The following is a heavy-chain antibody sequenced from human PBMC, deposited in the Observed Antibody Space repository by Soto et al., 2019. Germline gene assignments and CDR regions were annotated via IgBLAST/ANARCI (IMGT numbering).Heavy chain of an antibody. CDR2: IYYSGST. D-gene: IGHD6-13*01. V-gene: IGHV4-31*03. CDR3: ARWGLSSSWYYFDY. Sequence: KPSETLSLTCTVSGGSISSGGYYWSWIRQHPGKGLEWIGYIYYSGSTYYNPSLKSRVTISVDTSKNQFSLKLSSVTAADTAVYYCARWGLSSSWYYFDYWGQGTLVTV. J-gene: IGHJ4*02. CDR1: GGSISSGGYY.